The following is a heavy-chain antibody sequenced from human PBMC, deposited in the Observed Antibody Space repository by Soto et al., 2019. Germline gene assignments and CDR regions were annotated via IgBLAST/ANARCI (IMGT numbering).Heavy chain of an antibody. V-gene: IGHV1-46*03. CDR1: GYTFTSYY. CDR3: ARDGSYGSKYNWFDP. J-gene: IGHJ5*02. Sequence: ASVKVSCKASGYTFTSYYMHWVRQAPGQGLEWIGIINPSGGSTSYAQKFQGRVTMTRDTSMSTVYMELISLRSEDTVVYYCARDGSYGSKYNWFDPWGQGTLVTVSS. CDR2: INPSGGST. D-gene: IGHD5-18*01.